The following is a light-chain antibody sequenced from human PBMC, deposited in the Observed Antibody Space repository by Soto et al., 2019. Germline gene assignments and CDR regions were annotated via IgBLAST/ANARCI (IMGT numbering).Light chain of an antibody. V-gene: IGKV3-11*01. Sequence: EIVLTQSPATLSLSPGERATLSCRASQSVSSYLAWYQQNPGQAPRLLIHDSFNRATGIPARFSGSGSGTDFTLTISSLEPEDFAVYYCQQRSTWPVTFGQGTRLQIK. CDR3: QQRSTWPVT. CDR1: QSVSSY. CDR2: DSF. J-gene: IGKJ5*01.